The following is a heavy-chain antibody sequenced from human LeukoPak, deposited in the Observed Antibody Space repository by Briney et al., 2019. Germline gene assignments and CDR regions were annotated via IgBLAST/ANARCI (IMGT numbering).Heavy chain of an antibody. CDR3: ARDSSSGWYYFDY. V-gene: IGHV3-20*04. CDR2: INWNGGST. Sequence: GGSLRLSCAASGFTFSDHYMDWVRQAPGKGLEWVSGINWNGGSTGYADSVKGRFTISRDNAKNSLYLQMNSLRAEDTALYYCARDSSSGWYYFDYWGQGTLVTVSS. CDR1: GFTFSDHY. J-gene: IGHJ4*02. D-gene: IGHD6-19*01.